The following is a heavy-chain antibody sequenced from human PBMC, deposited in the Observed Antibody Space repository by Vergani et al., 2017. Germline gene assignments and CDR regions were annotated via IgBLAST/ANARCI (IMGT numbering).Heavy chain of an antibody. Sequence: EVQLLESGGGLVQPGGSLRLSCAASGFTFSSYAMSWVRQAPGKGLEWVSAISGSGGSTYYADSVKGRFTISRDNSKNTLYLQMNSLRAEDTAVYYCAKSIRILGATIYYFDYWGQGTLVTVSS. J-gene: IGHJ4*02. V-gene: IGHV3-23*01. D-gene: IGHD1-26*01. CDR3: AKSIRILGATIYYFDY. CDR2: ISGSGGST. CDR1: GFTFSSYA.